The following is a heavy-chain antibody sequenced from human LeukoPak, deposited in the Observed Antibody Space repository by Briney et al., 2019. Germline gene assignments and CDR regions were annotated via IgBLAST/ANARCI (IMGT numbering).Heavy chain of an antibody. V-gene: IGHV3-66*01. CDR1: GFPVSDNY. D-gene: IGHD3-16*01. CDR2: IYNGGTT. J-gene: IGHJ4*02. Sequence: PGGSLRLSCAASGFPVSDNYMTWVRQAPGKGLKWVSVIYNGGTTKYADSVKGRFIISRDNSRNMLYLQMNSLRVEDTAVYYCARWPTMGGRWGQGTLVTVSS. CDR3: ARWPTMGGR.